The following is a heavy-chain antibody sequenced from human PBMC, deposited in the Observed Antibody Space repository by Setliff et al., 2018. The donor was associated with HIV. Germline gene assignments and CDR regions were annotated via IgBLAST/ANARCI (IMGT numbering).Heavy chain of an antibody. CDR1: GGSVSSQY. J-gene: IGHJ4*02. CDR2: VYNSGGT. CDR3: ARLHGDFYFDL. V-gene: IGHV4-59*02. Sequence: SETLSLTCTVSGGSVSSQYWSWIRQTPGKGLESIGYVYNSGGTDYNPSLKSRVTISVDTSKNQFSLRLSSVTAADTAVYYCARLHGDFYFDLWGQGTLVTVSS. D-gene: IGHD4-17*01.